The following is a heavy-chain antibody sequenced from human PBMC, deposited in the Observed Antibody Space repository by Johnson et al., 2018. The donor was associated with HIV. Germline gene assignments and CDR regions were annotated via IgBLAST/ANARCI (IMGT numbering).Heavy chain of an antibody. Sequence: VQLVESGGGVVRPGGSLRLSCAASGFTFDDYGMSWVRQAPGKGLEWVSGINWNGGSTGYADSVTGRFTISRDSAKNSLYLQMNSLRAEDTALYYCARGVSSGYYSNAFDVWGQGTMVTVSS. V-gene: IGHV3-20*04. CDR2: INWNGGST. CDR1: GFTFDDYG. D-gene: IGHD3-22*01. CDR3: ARGVSSGYYSNAFDV. J-gene: IGHJ3*01.